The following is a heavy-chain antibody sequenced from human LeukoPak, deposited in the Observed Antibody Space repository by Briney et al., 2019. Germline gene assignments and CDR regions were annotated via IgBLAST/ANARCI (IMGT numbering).Heavy chain of an antibody. Sequence: GGSLRLSCAASGFTVSSNYMSWVRQAPGKGLEWVSVIYSGGSTYYADSVKGRFTISRDNSKNTLYLQMNSLRAEDTAVYYCARADGAAASFDYWGQGTLVTVSS. D-gene: IGHD6-13*01. V-gene: IGHV3-53*01. CDR2: IYSGGST. CDR3: ARADGAAASFDY. J-gene: IGHJ4*02. CDR1: GFTVSSNY.